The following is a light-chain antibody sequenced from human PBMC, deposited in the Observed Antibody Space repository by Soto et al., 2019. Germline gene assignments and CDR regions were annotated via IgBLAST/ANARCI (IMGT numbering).Light chain of an antibody. CDR1: QTISSW. Sequence: DIQMTQSPSTLSASVGDRITITCRASQTISSWLAWYQQKPVKAPKLLIYDASTLESGVPSRFSGRGSGTESTITISSLQPDDFATYYCQQYKSALYTCGQGTNLEI. J-gene: IGKJ2*01. CDR3: QQYKSALYT. V-gene: IGKV1-5*01. CDR2: DAS.